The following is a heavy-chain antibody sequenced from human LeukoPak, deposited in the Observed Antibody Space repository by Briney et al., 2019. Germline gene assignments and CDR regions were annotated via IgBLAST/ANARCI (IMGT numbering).Heavy chain of an antibody. J-gene: IGHJ6*03. V-gene: IGHV4-38-2*02. Sequence: SETLSLTCAVSGYSISSGYYWGWIRQPPGKGLEWIGSIYHSGSTYYNPSLKSRVTISVDTSKNQFSLKLSSVTAADTAVYYCAGDGPMTTVTTFYYYYYMDVWGKGTTVTVSS. D-gene: IGHD4-17*01. CDR3: AGDGPMTTVTTFYYYYYMDV. CDR1: GYSISSGYY. CDR2: IYHSGST.